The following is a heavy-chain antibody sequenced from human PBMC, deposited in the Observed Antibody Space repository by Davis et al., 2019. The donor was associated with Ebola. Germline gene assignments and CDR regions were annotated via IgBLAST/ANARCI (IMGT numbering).Heavy chain of an antibody. V-gene: IGHV1-46*01. CDR1: GYTFTGYY. J-gene: IGHJ3*02. CDR2: INPSGGST. CDR3: VKDSSNIWFDI. D-gene: IGHD2/OR15-2a*01. Sequence: ASVKVSCKASGYTFTGYYMHWVRQAPGQGLEWMGIINPSGGSTSYAQKFQGRVTMTRDTSTSTVYMELSSLRVEDSAIYYCVKDSSNIWFDIWGQGTLVTVSS.